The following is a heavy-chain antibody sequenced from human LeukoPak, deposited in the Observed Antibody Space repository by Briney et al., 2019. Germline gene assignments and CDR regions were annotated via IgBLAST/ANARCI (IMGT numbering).Heavy chain of an antibody. J-gene: IGHJ4*02. V-gene: IGHV3-48*03. D-gene: IGHD3-16*02. CDR1: GFTFSSYE. Sequence: GGSLRLSCAASGFTFSSYEMNWVRRAPGKGLEWVSYISSSGSTKYYADSVKGRFTIPRDNAKNSLYLQMISLRAEDTALYYCARVEGFIDYWGQGTLVTVSS. CDR2: ISSSGSTK. CDR3: ARVEGFIDY.